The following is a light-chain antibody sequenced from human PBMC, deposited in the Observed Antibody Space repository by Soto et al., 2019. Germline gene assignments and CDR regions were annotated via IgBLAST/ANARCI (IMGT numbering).Light chain of an antibody. CDR2: GAS. Sequence: EIVLTQSPATLSLSPGERATLSCRASQTITTYLAWYQQKPGQPPRLLIYGASNRASGIPARFSGSGSGTDFTLTISNLEPEAFAVYYCQQRSNWPANFGQGTRLEIK. J-gene: IGKJ5*01. CDR1: QTITTY. V-gene: IGKV3-11*01. CDR3: QQRSNWPAN.